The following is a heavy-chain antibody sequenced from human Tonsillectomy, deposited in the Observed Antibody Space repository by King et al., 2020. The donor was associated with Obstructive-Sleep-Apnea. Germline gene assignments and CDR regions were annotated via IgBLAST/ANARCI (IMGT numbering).Heavy chain of an antibody. V-gene: IGHV3-49*03. D-gene: IGHD2-2*01. J-gene: IGHJ6*02. CDR3: TREDIVVVPAARRELYYYYYGMDV. Sequence: VQLVESGGVLVQPGRSLRLAFTASGFTFGDYAMNWFRQAPGKGLEGVGFIRSKAYGGTTEYAPSVKGRFTISRDDSKSIAYLQMNSLKTEETAVYYCTREDIVVVPAARRELYYYYYGMDVWGQGTTVTVSS. CDR1: GFTFGDYA. CDR2: IRSKAYGGTT.